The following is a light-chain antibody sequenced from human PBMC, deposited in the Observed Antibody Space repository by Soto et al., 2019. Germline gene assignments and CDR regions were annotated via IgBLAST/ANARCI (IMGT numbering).Light chain of an antibody. J-gene: IGKJ1*01. CDR2: AAF. V-gene: IGKV1-27*01. CDR1: EDISNY. CDR3: QNYNSAPWT. Sequence: DIPMTQSPSSLSASVGDRVTITCRASEDISNYLAWYQQKPGKVPKLLIYAAFTLQSGVPSRFSGSASGTDFTLTISSLQPEDVATYYCQNYNSAPWTFGQGTKVEIK.